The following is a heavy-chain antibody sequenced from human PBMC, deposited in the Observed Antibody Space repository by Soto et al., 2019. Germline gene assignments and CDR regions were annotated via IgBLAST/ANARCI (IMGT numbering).Heavy chain of an antibody. CDR2: IYSGGST. CDR1: GFTVSSNY. V-gene: IGHV3-66*01. CDR3: AVNTGYYYYYYMDV. Sequence: HPGGSLRLSCAASGFTVSSNYMSWVRQAPGKGLEWVSVIYSGGSTYYADSVKGRFTISRDNSKNTLYLQMNSLRAEDTAVYYCAVNTGYYYYYYMDVWGKGTTVTVSS. D-gene: IGHD4-17*01. J-gene: IGHJ6*03.